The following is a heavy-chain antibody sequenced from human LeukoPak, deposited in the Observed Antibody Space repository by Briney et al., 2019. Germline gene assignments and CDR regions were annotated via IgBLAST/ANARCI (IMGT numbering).Heavy chain of an antibody. D-gene: IGHD6-19*01. Sequence: SETLSLTCAVYGGSFSGYYWSWIRQPPGKGLEWIGEINHSGSTNYNPSLKSRVTISVDTSKNQFSLKLSSVTAADTAVYYCARDRLAVAGANWFDPWGQGTLVTVSS. CDR3: ARDRLAVAGANWFDP. V-gene: IGHV4-34*01. CDR1: GGSFSGYY. J-gene: IGHJ5*02. CDR2: INHSGST.